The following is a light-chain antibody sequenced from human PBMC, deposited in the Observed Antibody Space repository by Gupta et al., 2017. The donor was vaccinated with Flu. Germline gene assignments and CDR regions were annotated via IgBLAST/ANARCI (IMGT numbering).Light chain of an antibody. V-gene: IGLV3-1*01. CDR1: KLEESY. CDR2: QDN. J-gene: IGLJ3*02. CDR3: QAWDSNDGV. Sequence: SYELTQPPSVSVSPGQTASITCPGDKLEESYACWYQPRPGRSLVLVIYQDNKRPSGVPERFSGSNSGNTATLTISETQAMDEADYYCQAWDSNDGVFGGGTKLTVL.